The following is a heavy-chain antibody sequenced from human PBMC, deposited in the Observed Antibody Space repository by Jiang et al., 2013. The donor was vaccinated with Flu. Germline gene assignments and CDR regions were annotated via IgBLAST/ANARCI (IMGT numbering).Heavy chain of an antibody. J-gene: IGHJ4*02. CDR1: GYTFTSYD. Sequence: GAEVKKPGASVKASCKASGYTFTSYDINWVRQATGQGLEWMGWMNPNSGNTGYAQKFQGRVTMTRNTSISTAYMELSSLRSEDTAVYYCARGPEYCSGGSCYLYYFDYWGQGTLVTVSS. CDR3: ARGPEYCSGGSCYLYYFDY. D-gene: IGHD2-15*01. V-gene: IGHV1-8*01. CDR2: MNPNSGNT.